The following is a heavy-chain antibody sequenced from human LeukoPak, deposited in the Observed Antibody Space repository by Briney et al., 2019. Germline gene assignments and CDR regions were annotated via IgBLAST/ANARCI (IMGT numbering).Heavy chain of an antibody. J-gene: IGHJ6*03. V-gene: IGHV4-34*01. CDR2: INHSGST. Sequence: PSETLSLTCAVYGGSFSGYYWSWIRQPPGKGLEWIGEINHSGSTNYNPSLKSRVTISVDTSKNQFSLKLSSVTAADTAVYYCARERYCSSTSCYRYYYYHMDVWGKGATVTVSS. D-gene: IGHD2-2*02. CDR3: ARERYCSSTSCYRYYYYHMDV. CDR1: GGSFSGYY.